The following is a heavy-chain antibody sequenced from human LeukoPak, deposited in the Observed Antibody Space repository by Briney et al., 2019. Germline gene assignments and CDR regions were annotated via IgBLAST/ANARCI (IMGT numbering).Heavy chain of an antibody. CDR1: GFTFGSYS. V-gene: IGHV3-48*01. CDR2: IRSDSSSI. D-gene: IGHD3-9*01. J-gene: IGHJ5*02. Sequence: GGSLRLSCAGSGFTFGSYSMNWIRQAPGKGLEWVSYIRSDSSSIYYADSVRGRFTISRDNAKNSLFLQMNSLRAEDTAVYYCARSGYPYGWFEPWGQGTLVTVSS. CDR3: ARSGYPYGWFEP.